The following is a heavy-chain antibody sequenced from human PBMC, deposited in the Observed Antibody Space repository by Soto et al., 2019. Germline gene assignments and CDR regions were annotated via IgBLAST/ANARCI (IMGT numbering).Heavy chain of an antibody. D-gene: IGHD6-13*01. J-gene: IGHJ4*02. CDR2: ISAYNGNT. V-gene: IGHV1-18*01. CDR3: ARGASLVPDPYYFDY. Sequence: ASVKVSCKASGYTFTSYGISWVRQAPGQGLEWMGWISAYNGNTNYAQKLQGRVTMTTDTSTSTAYMELSSLRSEDTAVYYCARGASLVPDPYYFDYWGQGTLVTAPQ. CDR1: GYTFTSYG.